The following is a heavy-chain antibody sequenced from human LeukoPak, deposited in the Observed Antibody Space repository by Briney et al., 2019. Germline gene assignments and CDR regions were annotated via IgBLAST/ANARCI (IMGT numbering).Heavy chain of an antibody. J-gene: IGHJ3*02. CDR2: IYISGST. CDR1: GGSISSSSYY. CDR3: ARIRVKGWFETWNDAFDI. Sequence: SETLSLTCTVSGGSISSSSYYWGWIRQPAGKGLEWIGRIYISGSTNYNPSLKSRVTMSVDTSKNQFSLKLSSVTAADTAVYYCARIRVKGWFETWNDAFDIWGQGTLVTVSS. D-gene: IGHD3-10*01. V-gene: IGHV4-61*02.